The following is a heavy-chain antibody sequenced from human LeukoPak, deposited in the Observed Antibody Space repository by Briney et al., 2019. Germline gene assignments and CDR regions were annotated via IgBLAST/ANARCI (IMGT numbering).Heavy chain of an antibody. CDR3: ARVYCGGGSCYYFDY. J-gene: IGHJ4*02. D-gene: IGHD2-15*01. V-gene: IGHV3-21*01. CDR1: GFTFSSYS. CDR2: ISSSSSYI. Sequence: GGSLRLSCAASGFTFSSYSMNWVRQAPGKGLEWVSSISSSSSYIYYADSVKGRFTISRDNAKNSLYLQMNSLRAEDTAVNYCARVYCGGGSCYYFDYWGQGTLVTVSS.